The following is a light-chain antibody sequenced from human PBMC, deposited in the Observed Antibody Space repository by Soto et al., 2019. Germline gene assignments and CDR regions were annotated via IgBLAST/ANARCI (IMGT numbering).Light chain of an antibody. J-gene: IGKJ4*01. CDR1: EGSSTY. V-gene: IGKV1-9*01. CDR3: QQYDNLPQT. CDR2: AAS. Sequence: HLTQSPSFLSASVADRVPIICGASEGSSTYLAWYQQRPGKAPDLLMYAASFLKSGVPSRFSGSGSGTDFTFTISSLQPEDVATYYCQQYDNLPQTFGGGTKVDIK.